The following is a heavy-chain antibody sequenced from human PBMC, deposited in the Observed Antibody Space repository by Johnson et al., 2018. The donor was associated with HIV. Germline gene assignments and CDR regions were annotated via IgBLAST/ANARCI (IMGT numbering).Heavy chain of an antibody. CDR2: LYSGGSR. V-gene: IGHV3-66*01. J-gene: IGHJ3*02. CDR1: GFTVSSNY. Sequence: VQLVESGGGVVQPGGSLRVSCAASGFTVSSNYMSWVRQAPGKGLEWVSVLYSGGSRYYADSVKGRFIISRDNSKNTLYLQMNSLKTEDTAVYYCTTHYVLGGLIAFDIWGQGVMVTVSS. D-gene: IGHD3-10*02. CDR3: TTHYVLGGLIAFDI.